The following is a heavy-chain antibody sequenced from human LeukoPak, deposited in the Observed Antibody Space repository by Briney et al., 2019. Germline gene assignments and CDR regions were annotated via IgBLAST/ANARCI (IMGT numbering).Heavy chain of an antibody. CDR3: ARDSTYWYDSGSSGPHYFDY. J-gene: IGHJ4*01. Sequence: PGGSLRLSCAASGFIFSNYAMPWVRQAPGKGLEWVALISSDGSKTYHADSVKGRFSISRDNSKNTLYLKLNSLRAEDTSVYYWARDSTYWYDSGSSGPHYFDYWGQGTLVTVSS. CDR1: GFIFSNYA. CDR2: ISSDGSKT. D-gene: IGHD3-10*01. V-gene: IGHV3-30*16.